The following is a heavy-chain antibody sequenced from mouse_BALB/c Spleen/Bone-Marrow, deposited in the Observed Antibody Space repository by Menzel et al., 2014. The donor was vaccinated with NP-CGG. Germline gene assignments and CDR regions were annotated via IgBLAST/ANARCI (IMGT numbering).Heavy chain of an antibody. CDR3: ARDSFLITRALDY. Sequence: VQLQQSGPGLVAPSQSLSITCTVSGFSLTGYGVSWVRQPPGKGLEWLGMIWGDGSTDYNSALKSRLSINKDNSKSQVFLKMNSLQTDDTARYYCARDSFLITRALDYWGQETSVTVSS. CDR1: GFSLTGYG. V-gene: IGHV2-6-7*01. CDR2: IWGDGST. J-gene: IGHJ4*01. D-gene: IGHD2-4*01.